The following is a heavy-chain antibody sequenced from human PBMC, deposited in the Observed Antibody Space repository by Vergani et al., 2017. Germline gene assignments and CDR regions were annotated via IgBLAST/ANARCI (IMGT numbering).Heavy chain of an antibody. V-gene: IGHV1-69*01. CDR3: ARDVSVITMVRGVNFDY. Sequence: QVQLVQSGAEVKKPGSSVKVSCKASGGTFSSYAISWVRQAPGQGLEWMGGIIPIFGTANYAQKFQGRVTITADESTSTAYMELSSLRSDDTAVYYCARDVSVITMVRGVNFDYWGQGTLVTVSS. CDR1: GGTFSSYA. D-gene: IGHD3-10*01. CDR2: IIPIFGTA. J-gene: IGHJ4*02.